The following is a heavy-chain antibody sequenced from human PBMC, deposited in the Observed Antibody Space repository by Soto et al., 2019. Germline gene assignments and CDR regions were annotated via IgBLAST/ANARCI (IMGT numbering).Heavy chain of an antibody. Sequence: ASVKVSCKASGYTFTSYGISWVRQAPGQGLEWMGWISAYNGNTNYAQKLQGRVTMTTDTSTSTAYMELRSLRSDDTAVYYCARDCSSTSCYRGWFDPWAQGTLVTVSS. CDR1: GYTFTSYG. CDR2: ISAYNGNT. D-gene: IGHD2-2*01. J-gene: IGHJ5*02. V-gene: IGHV1-18*01. CDR3: ARDCSSTSCYRGWFDP.